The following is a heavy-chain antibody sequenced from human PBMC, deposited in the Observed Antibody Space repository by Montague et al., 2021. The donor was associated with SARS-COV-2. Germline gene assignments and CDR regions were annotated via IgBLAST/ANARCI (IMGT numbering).Heavy chain of an antibody. D-gene: IGHD6-13*01. CDR3: AGGAYSSSWYPVKYYFDY. CDR1: GGSFSVYY. Sequence: SETLSLTCAVYGGSFSVYYWSWIRQPPGKGLEWIGEINHSGSTNYNPSLKSRVTISVDTSKNQFSLKLSSVTAADTAVYYCAGGAYSSSWYPVKYYFDYWGQGTLVTVSS. V-gene: IGHV4-34*01. CDR2: INHSGST. J-gene: IGHJ4*02.